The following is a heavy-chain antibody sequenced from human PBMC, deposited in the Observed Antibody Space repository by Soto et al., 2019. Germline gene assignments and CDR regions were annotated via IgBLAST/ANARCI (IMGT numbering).Heavy chain of an antibody. CDR3: AKRHTTVPTPANYFDY. CDR1: GFTFSSYT. CDR2: FVSSTGST. Sequence: GGSLRLSCAASGFTFSSYTMNWVRQAPGKGLEWISTFVSSTGSTFYAESVEGRFTISKDDSKNTLYLQMNSLRAEDTAVYYCAKRHTTVPTPANYFDYWGQGTLVTVS. J-gene: IGHJ4*02. V-gene: IGHV3-23*01. D-gene: IGHD1-1*01.